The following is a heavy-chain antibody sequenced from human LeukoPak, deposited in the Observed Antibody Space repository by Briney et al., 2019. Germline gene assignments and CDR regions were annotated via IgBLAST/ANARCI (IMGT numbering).Heavy chain of an antibody. CDR1: GGTFSSYA. J-gene: IGHJ5*02. CDR3: AMWVAVAGDL. D-gene: IGHD6-19*01. Sequence: SVKVSCKSSGGTFSSYAIIWVRQAPGQGLEWMGGIIPIFGTANYAQKFQGRVTITADESTSTAYMELSSLRSEDTAVYYCAMWVAVAGDLWGQGTLVTVSS. V-gene: IGHV1-69*13. CDR2: IIPIFGTA.